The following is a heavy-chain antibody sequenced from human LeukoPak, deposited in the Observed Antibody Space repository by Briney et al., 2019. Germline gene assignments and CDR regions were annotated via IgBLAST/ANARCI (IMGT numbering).Heavy chain of an antibody. CDR3: ARDIVVVPAAIWLAFDI. J-gene: IGHJ3*02. CDR2: IYYSGST. CDR1: GGSISSYY. D-gene: IGHD2-2*02. Sequence: SETLSLTCTVSGGSISSYYWSWIRQPPGKGLEWIGYIYYSGSTNYNPSLKSRVTISVDTSKNQFSLKLSSVTAADTAVYYCARDIVVVPAAIWLAFDIWGQGTMVTVSS. V-gene: IGHV4-59*01.